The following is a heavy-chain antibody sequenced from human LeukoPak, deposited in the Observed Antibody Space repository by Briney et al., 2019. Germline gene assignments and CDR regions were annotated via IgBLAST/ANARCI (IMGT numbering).Heavy chain of an antibody. Sequence: GGSLRLSCAASGFIFSNCGMYWVRQAPGKGLEWVALIAYDGSDKYYADSVKGRFTISRDNSKNTLYLHMNSLRAEDTAVYYCAKGSSDCTNGVCYFFDFDYWGQGTLVTVSS. V-gene: IGHV3-30*18. CDR2: IAYDGSDK. CDR1: GFIFSNCG. CDR3: AKGSSDCTNGVCYFFDFDY. D-gene: IGHD2-8*01. J-gene: IGHJ4*02.